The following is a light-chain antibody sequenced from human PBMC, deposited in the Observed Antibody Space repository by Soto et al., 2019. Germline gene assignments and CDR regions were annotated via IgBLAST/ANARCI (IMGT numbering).Light chain of an antibody. CDR3: QVWDTSTYVV. CDR1: NIGSKN. Sequence: SYELTQPLSVSVALGPTARIPCGGNNIGSKNVHWYQQKPGQAPVLVIYRDSNRPSGIPERFSGSNSGNTATLTISRAQAGDEGDYYCQVWDTSTYVVFGGGTKLTVL. J-gene: IGLJ2*01. V-gene: IGLV3-9*01. CDR2: RDS.